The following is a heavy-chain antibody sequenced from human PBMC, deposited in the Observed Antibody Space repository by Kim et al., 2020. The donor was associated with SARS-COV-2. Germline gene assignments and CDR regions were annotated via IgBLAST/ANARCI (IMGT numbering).Heavy chain of an antibody. Sequence: ASVKVSCKASGYTFTSYGISWVRQAPGQGLEWMGWISAYNGNTNYAQKLQGRVTMTTDTSTSTAYMELRSLRSDDTAVYYCARVGNPRDIVVPYYYYGMDVWGQGTTVTVSS. J-gene: IGHJ6*02. D-gene: IGHD2-2*01. CDR3: ARVGNPRDIVVPYYYYGMDV. CDR1: GYTFTSYG. CDR2: ISAYNGNT. V-gene: IGHV1-18*01.